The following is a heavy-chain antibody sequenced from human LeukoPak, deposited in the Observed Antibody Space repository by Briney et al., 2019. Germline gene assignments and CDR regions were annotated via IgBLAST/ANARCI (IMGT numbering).Heavy chain of an antibody. CDR3: ARDRRGAALDY. CDR2: ISSTSKTI. Sequence: GGSLRLSCAASGFTFSRYSMNWVRQVPGKGREWISYISSTSKTIYYADSVKGRFTISRDNSKNTLYLQMNSLRAEDTAVYYCARDRRGAALDYWGQGTLVTVSS. D-gene: IGHD2-15*01. V-gene: IGHV3-48*01. CDR1: GFTFSRYS. J-gene: IGHJ4*02.